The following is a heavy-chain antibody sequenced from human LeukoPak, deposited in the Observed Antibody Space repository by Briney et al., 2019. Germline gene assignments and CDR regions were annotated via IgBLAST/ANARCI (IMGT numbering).Heavy chain of an antibody. CDR3: ARGTYSSSWFHY. J-gene: IGHJ4*02. V-gene: IGHV4-59*01. Sequence: SETPSLTCTVSGGSISSYYWSWIRQPPGKGLEWIGYIYYSGSTNYNPSLKSRVTISVDTSKNQFSLKLSSVTAADTAVYYCARGTYSSSWFHYWGQGTLVTVSS. CDR1: GGSISSYY. D-gene: IGHD6-13*01. CDR2: IYYSGST.